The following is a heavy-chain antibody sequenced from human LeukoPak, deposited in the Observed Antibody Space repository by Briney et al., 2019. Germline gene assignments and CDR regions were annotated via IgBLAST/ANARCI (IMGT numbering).Heavy chain of an antibody. CDR2: IWNAGTNT. D-gene: IGHD3-16*01. V-gene: IGHV3-33*01. CDR3: AGDTPPGGDYYFDY. CDR1: GFSFSTYG. Sequence: GGSLRLSCAASGFSFSTYGMHWVRQAPGKGLEWVALIWNAGTNTYYADSVKGRFTISGDNSKNTLYLQMNSLRAEDTAVYYCAGDTPPGGDYYFDYWGQGTLVIVSS. J-gene: IGHJ4*02.